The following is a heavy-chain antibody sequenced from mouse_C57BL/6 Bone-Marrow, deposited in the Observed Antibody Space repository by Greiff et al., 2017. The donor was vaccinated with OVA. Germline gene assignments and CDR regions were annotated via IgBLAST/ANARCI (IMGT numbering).Heavy chain of an antibody. CDR1: GYTFTSYG. J-gene: IGHJ3*01. V-gene: IGHV1-81*01. D-gene: IGHD2-2*01. Sequence: VQLQQSGAELARPGASVKLSCKASGYTFTSYGISWVKQSTGQGLEWIGEIYPRSGNTYYNEKFKGKATLTADKSSSTAYMELRRLTSEDSAVYFCARGLVDYGYERFAYWGQGTLVTVSA. CDR3: ARGLVDYGYERFAY. CDR2: IYPRSGNT.